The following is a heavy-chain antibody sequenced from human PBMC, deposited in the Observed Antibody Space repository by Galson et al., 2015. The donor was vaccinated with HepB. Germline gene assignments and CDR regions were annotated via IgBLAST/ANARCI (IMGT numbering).Heavy chain of an antibody. CDR2: ISASGTSP. CDR1: GFTFSAYA. V-gene: IGHV3-23*01. CDR3: AKRGPGSHFDY. D-gene: IGHD3-10*01. Sequence: SLRLSCAASGFTFSAYAMSWVRQAPGKGLERVSGISASGTSPTYADSVKGRFTISRDNSKSTLNLQMNSLRAEDTAVYYCAKRGPGSHFDYWGQGTLVTV. J-gene: IGHJ4*02.